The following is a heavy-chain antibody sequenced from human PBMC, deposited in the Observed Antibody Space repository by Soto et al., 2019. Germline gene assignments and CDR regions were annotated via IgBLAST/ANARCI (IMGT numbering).Heavy chain of an antibody. Sequence: QVRLVHSETEVKNPGASVNVSCQASGYTFTSYTITWVRQAPGQGLEWMGWISANNGNTEFAQKFQNRLTMIADTTTSTAYFELRTLRPDDTAGYDCATPLPWFDPWGQGTLVAVSS. CDR3: ATPLPWFDP. CDR1: GYTFTSYT. CDR2: ISANNGNT. V-gene: IGHV1-18*01. J-gene: IGHJ5*02.